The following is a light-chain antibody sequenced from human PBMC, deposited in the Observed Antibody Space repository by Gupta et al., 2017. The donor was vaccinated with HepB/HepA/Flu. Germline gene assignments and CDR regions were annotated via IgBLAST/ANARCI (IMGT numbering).Light chain of an antibody. Sequence: DNQMTKSPDSLSASVGDRVTITYRASQHIKRYLNWYQQKFGKAPTFLIYAASNVKGGLPSRFSGSGYGTDFSLTINGRQPEEFATYYCQHRYNYPRTFGQGTRVEI. CDR1: QHIKRY. J-gene: IGKJ1*01. CDR3: QHRYNYPRT. V-gene: IGKV1-39*01. CDR2: AAS.